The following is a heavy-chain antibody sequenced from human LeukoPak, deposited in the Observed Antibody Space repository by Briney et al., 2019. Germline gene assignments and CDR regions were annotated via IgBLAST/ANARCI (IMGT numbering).Heavy chain of an antibody. Sequence: PGRSLRLSCAASGFTFSYYAMHWVRQAPGKGLEGVAVISYDGSNKYYADSVKGRFTISRDNSKNTLYLQMNSLRAEDTAVYYCARDGDMRTTAIFGVVLGWGQGTLVTVSS. D-gene: IGHD3-3*01. CDR1: GFTFSYYA. J-gene: IGHJ4*02. V-gene: IGHV3-30*04. CDR2: ISYDGSNK. CDR3: ARDGDMRTTAIFGVVLG.